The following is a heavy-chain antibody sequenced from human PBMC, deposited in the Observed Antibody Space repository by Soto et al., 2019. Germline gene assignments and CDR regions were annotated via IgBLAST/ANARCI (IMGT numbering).Heavy chain of an antibody. Sequence: QVQLQESGPGLVKPSQTLSLTCTVSGGSISSGDYYWSWIRQPPGKGLEWIGYIYYSGSTYYNPSLKSRVTISVDTSKNQFSLKLSSVTAADTAVYYCASDHSDSGYYYYGMDVWGQGTTVTVFS. D-gene: IGHD6-25*01. CDR3: ASDHSDSGYYYYGMDV. V-gene: IGHV4-30-4*01. CDR2: IYYSGST. CDR1: GGSISSGDYY. J-gene: IGHJ6*02.